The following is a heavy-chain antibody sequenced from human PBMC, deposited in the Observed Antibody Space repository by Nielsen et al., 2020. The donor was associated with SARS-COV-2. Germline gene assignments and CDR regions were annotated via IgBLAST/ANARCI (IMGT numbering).Heavy chain of an antibody. CDR2: IDWDDDK. V-gene: IGHV2-70*11. CDR1: GFSLSTNGMC. J-gene: IGHJ4*02. D-gene: IGHD6-19*01. CDR3: ARMIEGRSCWPYFDS. Sequence: SGPTLVKPTPTLTLTCTFSGFSLSTNGMCVSWIRQPPGKALEWLARIDWDDDKYYSTSLKTRLTISKDTSKNQVVLTMTNMDPVDTATYYCARMIEGRSCWPYFDSWGQGTLVTVSS.